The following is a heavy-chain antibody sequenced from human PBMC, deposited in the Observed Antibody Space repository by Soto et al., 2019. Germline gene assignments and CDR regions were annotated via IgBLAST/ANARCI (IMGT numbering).Heavy chain of an antibody. CDR3: ARGYCISTSCYFPWFDP. V-gene: IGHV4-59*08. J-gene: IGHJ5*02. CDR1: GGSISSYY. Sequence: SETLSLTCTISGGSISSYYWSWIRQTPGKGLQYIGYIYYSGSANYNPSLKSRVTISVDTSTNQFSLTLTSVTAADTAVYYCARGYCISTSCYFPWFDPWGQGTLVTVSS. CDR2: IYYSGSA. D-gene: IGHD2-2*01.